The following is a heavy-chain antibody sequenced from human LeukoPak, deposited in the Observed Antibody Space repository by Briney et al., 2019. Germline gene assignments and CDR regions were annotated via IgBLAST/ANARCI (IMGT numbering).Heavy chain of an antibody. CDR2: ISWNSGSI. CDR1: GFTFDDYA. Sequence: GGSLRLSCAASGFTFDDYAMHWVRQAPGKGLEWVSGISWNSGSIGYADSMKGRFTISRDNAKNSLYLQMNSLRAEDTALYYCAKDSGSYQGDFDYWGQGTLVTVSS. D-gene: IGHD1-26*01. CDR3: AKDSGSYQGDFDY. V-gene: IGHV3-9*01. J-gene: IGHJ4*02.